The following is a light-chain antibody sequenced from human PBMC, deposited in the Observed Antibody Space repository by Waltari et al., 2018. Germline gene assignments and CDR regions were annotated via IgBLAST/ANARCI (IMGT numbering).Light chain of an antibody. CDR2: EDT. J-gene: IGLJ1*01. V-gene: IGLV3-10*01. CDR1: ELPRKY. CDR3: YSSDSTGLRV. Sequence: SYELTQPPSVSVSPGQTARITCSGHELPRKYAYWFQQQSGQAPRLVIFEDTKRPSGIPAGFSGSRSGTVATLTITGAQVDDEADYYCYSSDSTGLRVFGGGTTVVVL.